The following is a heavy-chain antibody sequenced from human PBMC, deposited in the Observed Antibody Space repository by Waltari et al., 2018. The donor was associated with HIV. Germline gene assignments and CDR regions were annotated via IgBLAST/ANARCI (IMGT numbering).Heavy chain of an antibody. V-gene: IGHV5-51*01. Sequence: EIQLVQSGGEMKKAGESLRNSGKASGNSFSSDRIGCVRQLPGNGLELLGIIYPGDSDTIYRPSFQGQVTISVDKSITTAYLQWSSLKASDTAIYYCARRQGDYRTAFNIWGQGTMVTVSP. D-gene: IGHD4-17*01. CDR1: GNSFSSDR. CDR2: IYPGDSDT. J-gene: IGHJ3*02. CDR3: ARRQGDYRTAFNI.